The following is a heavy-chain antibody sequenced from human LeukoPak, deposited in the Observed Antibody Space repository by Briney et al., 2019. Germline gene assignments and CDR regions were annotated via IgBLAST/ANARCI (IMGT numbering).Heavy chain of an antibody. CDR2: ICSSGSP. J-gene: IGHJ4*02. V-gene: IGHV4-59*01. Sequence: PSETLSLTCTVSGGSITNYYWSWIRQPPGKGLEWIGYICSSGSPNYNPSLKSRVTISVDTSKNQFSLKLSSVTAADTAVYYCAREFTDRTDYYGSGSFDYWGQGTLVTVSS. CDR1: GGSITNYY. CDR3: AREFTDRTDYYGSGSFDY. D-gene: IGHD3-10*01.